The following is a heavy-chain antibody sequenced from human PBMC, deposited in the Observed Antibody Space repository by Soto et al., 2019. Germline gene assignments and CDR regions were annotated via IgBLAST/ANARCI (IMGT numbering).Heavy chain of an antibody. V-gene: IGHV3-30-3*01. Sequence: PGGSLRLSCAASGFNFGSYAMHWVRQAPGKGLEWVAVISYDGSNKYYADSVKGRFTISRDNSKNTLYLQMNSLRAEDTAVYYCARDRVDYHFYPYRFMEYYYYGMDVWGQGTTVTVSS. J-gene: IGHJ6*02. CDR1: GFNFGSYA. D-gene: IGHD3-16*01. CDR3: ARDRVDYHFYPYRFMEYYYYGMDV. CDR2: ISYDGSNK.